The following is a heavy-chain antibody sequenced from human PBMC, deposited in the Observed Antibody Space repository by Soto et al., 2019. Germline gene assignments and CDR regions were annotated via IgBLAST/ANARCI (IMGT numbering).Heavy chain of an antibody. V-gene: IGHV2-5*02. D-gene: IGHD3-10*01. CDR2: IYWDDDK. J-gene: IGHJ4*02. CDR1: GFSRSTSGVG. CDR3: AHSGSGSYHLYFDY. Sequence: SGTTLVNLTQTLTLHCPFSGFSRSTSGVGVGWIRQPPGKSLEWLALIYWDDDKRYSPSLKSRLTITKDTSKNQVVLTMTNMDPVDTATYYCAHSGSGSYHLYFDYWGQGTLVTVSS.